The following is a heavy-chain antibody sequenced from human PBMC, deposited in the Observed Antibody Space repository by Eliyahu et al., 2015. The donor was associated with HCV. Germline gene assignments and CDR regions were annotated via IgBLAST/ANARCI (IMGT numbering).Heavy chain of an antibody. J-gene: IGHJ1*01. D-gene: IGHD3-22*01. CDR1: GGSISSYY. CDR2: IYYSGST. V-gene: IGHV4-59*01. Sequence: QVQLQESGPGLVKPSETLSLTCTVSGGSISSYYWSWIRQPPGKGLEWIGYIYYSGSTNYNPSLKSRATISVXTSKNQFSLKLSSVTAADTAVYYCAREDYYDSSGYYRYFQHWGQGTLVTVSS. CDR3: AREDYYDSSGYYRYFQH.